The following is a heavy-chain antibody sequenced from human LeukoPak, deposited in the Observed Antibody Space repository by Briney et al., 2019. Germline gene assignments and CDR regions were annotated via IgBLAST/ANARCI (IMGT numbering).Heavy chain of an antibody. V-gene: IGHV3-21*01. CDR3: ARDTMDFWSGYSAY. Sequence: GGSLRLSCAASGFTFSSYSMNWVRQAPGKGLEWVSSISSSSSYIYYADSVKGRFTISRDNAKNSLYLQMDSLRAEDTAVYYCARDTMDFWSGYSAYWGQGTLVTVSS. D-gene: IGHD3-3*01. CDR2: ISSSSSYI. J-gene: IGHJ4*02. CDR1: GFTFSSYS.